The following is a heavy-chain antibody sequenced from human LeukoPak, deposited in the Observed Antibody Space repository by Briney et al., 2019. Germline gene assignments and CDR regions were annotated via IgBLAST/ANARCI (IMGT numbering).Heavy chain of an antibody. Sequence: GGSLRLSCAASGFTLSDYGMHWVRQAPGKGLEWVTIISYDGSNKYYTDSVKGRFTISRDNSKNTVYLQMNSLRAEDTAVYHCAKAGGYCSGGNCYANCWGQGTLVTVSS. D-gene: IGHD2-15*01. V-gene: IGHV3-30*18. J-gene: IGHJ4*02. CDR1: GFTLSDYG. CDR3: AKAGGYCSGGNCYANC. CDR2: ISYDGSNK.